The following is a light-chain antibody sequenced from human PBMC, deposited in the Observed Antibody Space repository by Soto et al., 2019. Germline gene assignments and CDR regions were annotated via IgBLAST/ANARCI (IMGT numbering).Light chain of an antibody. V-gene: IGKV1-12*01. J-gene: IGKJ5*01. CDR3: QQYNNWPPIT. Sequence: DIQMAQSPSSVSASVGDRFTITFLASQGISSWLAWYQQKPGKAPKLLIYAASSLQSGVPSRFSGSGSGTDFTLTISSLQSEDFAVYYCQQYNNWPPITFGQGTRLEIK. CDR2: AAS. CDR1: QGISSW.